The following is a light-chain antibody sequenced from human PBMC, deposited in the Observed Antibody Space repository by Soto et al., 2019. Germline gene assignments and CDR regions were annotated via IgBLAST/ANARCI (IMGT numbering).Light chain of an antibody. CDR2: KAS. Sequence: DIQMTQSPSTLSASVGDRVTITCRASQSISSWLAWYQQKPGKAPKLLIYKASSLESGVPSRFSGSGSGTEFTLTISSLQPDDFATYYGQQYNSYLGTFGQGTKVEIK. V-gene: IGKV1-5*03. CDR1: QSISSW. J-gene: IGKJ1*01. CDR3: QQYNSYLGT.